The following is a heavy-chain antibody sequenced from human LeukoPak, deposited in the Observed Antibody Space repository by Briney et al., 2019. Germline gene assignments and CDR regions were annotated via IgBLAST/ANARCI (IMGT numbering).Heavy chain of an antibody. Sequence: SVKVSCKASGGTFSSYAISWVRQAPGQGLEWMGGIVPIFGTANYAQKFQGRVTITTDESTSTAYMELSSLRSEDTAVYYCASLRGPYSSGWYGFDLWGRGTLVTVSS. J-gene: IGHJ2*01. CDR2: IVPIFGTA. V-gene: IGHV1-69*05. CDR1: GGTFSSYA. CDR3: ASLRGPYSSGWYGFDL. D-gene: IGHD6-19*01.